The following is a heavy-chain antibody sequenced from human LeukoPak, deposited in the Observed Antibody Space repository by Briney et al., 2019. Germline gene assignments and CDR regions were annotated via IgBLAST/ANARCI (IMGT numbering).Heavy chain of an antibody. V-gene: IGHV3-30-3*02. CDR2: ISYDGSNK. D-gene: IGHD6-19*01. J-gene: IGHJ4*02. CDR3: AKRLAMTGTYHFDY. Sequence: GGSLRLSCAASGFTFSSYAMHWVRQAPGKGLEWVAVISYDGSNKYYADSVKGRFTISRDNSKNTLYLQMNSLRAEDTAVYYCAKRLAMTGTYHFDYWGQGTLVTVSS. CDR1: GFTFSSYA.